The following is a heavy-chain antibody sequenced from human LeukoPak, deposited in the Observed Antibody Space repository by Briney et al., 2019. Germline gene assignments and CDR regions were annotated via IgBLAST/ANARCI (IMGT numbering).Heavy chain of an antibody. D-gene: IGHD1-26*01. CDR2: ISGSGDNM. CDR3: ARDGYSGSYYRLYMDV. Sequence: GGSLRLSCLASKFTFNNYAMTWVRQAPGKGLEWVSSISGSGDNMDYADSVKGRFTISRDNSENTLYLQMNSLRGEDTAVYYCARDGYSGSYYRLYMDVWGKGTTVTVSS. J-gene: IGHJ6*03. V-gene: IGHV3-23*01. CDR1: KFTFNNYA.